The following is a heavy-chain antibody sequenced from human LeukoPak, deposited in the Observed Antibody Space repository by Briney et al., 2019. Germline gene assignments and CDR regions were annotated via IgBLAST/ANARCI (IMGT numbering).Heavy chain of an antibody. CDR2: INPNSGAT. D-gene: IGHD2-8*01. J-gene: IGHJ6*03. CDR3: ARKRWLGVLMVDYMDV. CDR1: GYTFTGYY. V-gene: IGHV1-2*02. Sequence: VASVKVSCKASGYTFTGYYMHWVRQAPGQGLEWMGCINPNSGATKYAQKFQGRVTMTRDTSISIAYMDLSRLRSDDTAVYYCARKRWLGVLMVDYMDVWGKGTTVTVSS.